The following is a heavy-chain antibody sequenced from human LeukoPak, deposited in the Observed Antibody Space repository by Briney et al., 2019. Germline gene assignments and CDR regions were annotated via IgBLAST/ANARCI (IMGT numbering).Heavy chain of an antibody. CDR2: INPNSGGT. D-gene: IGHD3-22*01. Sequence: ASVKVSCKASGYTFTGDYMHWVRQAPGRGLEWMGWINPNSGGTNYAQKFQGRVTMTRDTSISTAYMELSRLRSDDTAVYYCARGAHYHDSSEGYNYWGQGTLVTVSS. J-gene: IGHJ4*02. CDR3: ARGAHYHDSSEGYNY. V-gene: IGHV1-2*02. CDR1: GYTFTGDY.